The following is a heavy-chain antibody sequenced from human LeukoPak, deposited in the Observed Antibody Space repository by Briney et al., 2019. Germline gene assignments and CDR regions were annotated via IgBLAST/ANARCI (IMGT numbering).Heavy chain of an antibody. CDR2: INHSGST. Sequence: SETLSLTCAVYGGSFSGYYWSWIRQPPGKGLEWIGEINHSGSTNYNPSLKSRVTISVDTSKNQFSLKLSSVTAADTAVYYCASGGISGRYSSSWYRMNQWLVQFDYWGQGTLVTVSS. D-gene: IGHD6-13*01. V-gene: IGHV4-34*01. CDR3: ASGGISGRYSSSWYRMNQWLVQFDY. CDR1: GGSFSGYY. J-gene: IGHJ4*02.